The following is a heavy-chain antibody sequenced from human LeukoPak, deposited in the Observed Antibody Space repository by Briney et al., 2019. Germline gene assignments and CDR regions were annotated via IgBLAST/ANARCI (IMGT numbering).Heavy chain of an antibody. CDR3: AKGTCSSTSCWTIPFDS. V-gene: IGHV3-23*01. CDR1: GFTFSSYA. D-gene: IGHD2-2*01. Sequence: GGSLRLSCAASGFTFSSYAMSWVRQAPGKGLEWVSAISGSGGSTYYADSVKGRFTISRDNSKNTLYLQMNSLRAEDTAVYYCAKGTCSSTSCWTIPFDSWGQGTLVTVSS. J-gene: IGHJ4*02. CDR2: ISGSGGST.